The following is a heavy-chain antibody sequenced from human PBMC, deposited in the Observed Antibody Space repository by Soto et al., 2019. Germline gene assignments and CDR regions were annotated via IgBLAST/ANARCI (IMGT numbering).Heavy chain of an antibody. Sequence: PGGSLRLSCAASGFTLSSYAMTWVRQAPGKGLEWVSTISISGANTYYADSVKGRFTISRDNSKRTVYIQMNSLRAEDTAIYYCARDYGSSRYFFDNWGQGTLVTVSS. CDR1: GFTLSSYA. V-gene: IGHV3-23*01. CDR2: ISISGANT. CDR3: ARDYGSSRYFFDN. D-gene: IGHD6-19*01. J-gene: IGHJ4*02.